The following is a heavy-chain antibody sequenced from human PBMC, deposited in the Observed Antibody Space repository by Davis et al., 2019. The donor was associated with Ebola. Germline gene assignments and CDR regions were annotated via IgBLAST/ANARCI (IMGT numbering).Heavy chain of an antibody. CDR1: GYTFTNYG. V-gene: IGHV1-18*04. CDR3: ARAQFPTTSDH. D-gene: IGHD1-1*01. Sequence: AASVKVSCKASGYTFTNYGITWVRQAPGQGLEWMGWINPHNGNTNYAQNVQGRVTMTTDTSTSTAYMEVGSLRSDDTAVYYCARAQFPTTSDHWGQGTPVTVSS. CDR2: INPHNGNT. J-gene: IGHJ4*02.